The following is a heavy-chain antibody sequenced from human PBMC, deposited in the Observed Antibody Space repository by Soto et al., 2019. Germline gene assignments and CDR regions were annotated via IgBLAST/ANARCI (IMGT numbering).Heavy chain of an antibody. D-gene: IGHD3-10*01. CDR3: ARDGAYGSGSYYRNYGMDV. CDR2: IIPIFGTA. Sequence: SVKVSWKAYVGTFSSYAISWVRQAPGQGLEWMGGIIPIFGTANYAQKFQGRVTITADESTSTAYMELSSLRSEDTAVYYCARDGAYGSGSYYRNYGMDVWGQGTTVTVSS. J-gene: IGHJ6*02. CDR1: VGTFSSYA. V-gene: IGHV1-69*13.